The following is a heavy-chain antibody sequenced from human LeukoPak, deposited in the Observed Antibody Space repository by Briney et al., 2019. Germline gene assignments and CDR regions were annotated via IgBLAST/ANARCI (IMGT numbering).Heavy chain of an antibody. CDR1: GFTFSSYS. Sequence: PGGSLRLSCAASGFTFSSYSMNWVRQAPGKGLEWVSYISSSSSTIYYADSVKGRFTISRDNAKNSLYLQMNSLRDEDTAVYYCARWDDYYDSSGSDAFDIWGQGTMVTVSS. CDR2: ISSSSSTI. V-gene: IGHV3-48*02. J-gene: IGHJ3*02. CDR3: ARWDDYYDSSGSDAFDI. D-gene: IGHD3-22*01.